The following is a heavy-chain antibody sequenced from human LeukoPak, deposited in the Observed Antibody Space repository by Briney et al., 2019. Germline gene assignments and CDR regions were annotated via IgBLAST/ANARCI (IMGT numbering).Heavy chain of an antibody. V-gene: IGHV4-39*01. CDR3: ARQGTGILDGFDV. D-gene: IGHD3/OR15-3a*01. Sequence: SETLSLTCTVSGGSISDSSYYWGWIRQPPGKGLEWIGNIYYRGSSDNNPSLQSRLTISVDTSKNQFSLKLNSVTAADTAVYYCARQGTGILDGFDVWGRGTMVTVSS. CDR2: IYYRGSS. J-gene: IGHJ3*01. CDR1: GGSISDSSYY.